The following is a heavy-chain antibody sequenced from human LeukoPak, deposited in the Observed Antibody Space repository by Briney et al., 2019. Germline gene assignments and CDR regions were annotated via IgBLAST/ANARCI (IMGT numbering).Heavy chain of an antibody. CDR3: AKDKGDSSGWTPFDY. CDR1: GFTFSSYA. CDR2: ISGSGGST. D-gene: IGHD6-19*01. Sequence: PGGSLRLSCAASGFTFSSYAMSWVRQAPGKGLEWVSAISGSGGSTYYADSVKGRFTISRDNSKNTLYLQMNSLRAEDTAVYYCAKDKGDSSGWTPFDYWGQGTLVTVSS. V-gene: IGHV3-23*01. J-gene: IGHJ4*02.